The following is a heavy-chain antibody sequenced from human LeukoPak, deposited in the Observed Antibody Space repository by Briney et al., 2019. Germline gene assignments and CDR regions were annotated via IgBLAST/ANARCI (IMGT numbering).Heavy chain of an antibody. CDR3: AVGLVAATGYFDY. Sequence: PSETLSLTCTVSGGSISSSSYYWGWIRQPPGKGLEWIGSIYYSGSTYYNPSLKSRVTISVDTSKNQFSLKLNSVTAADTAVYYCAVGLVAATGYFDYWGQGTLVTVSS. D-gene: IGHD2-15*01. CDR1: GGSISSSSYY. V-gene: IGHV4-39*07. J-gene: IGHJ4*02. CDR2: IYYSGST.